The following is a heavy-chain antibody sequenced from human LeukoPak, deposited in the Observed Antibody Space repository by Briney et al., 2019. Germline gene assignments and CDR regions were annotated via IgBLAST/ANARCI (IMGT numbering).Heavy chain of an antibody. J-gene: IGHJ3*02. D-gene: IGHD1-26*01. V-gene: IGHV3-33*01. CDR3: AREEVVVGATSAFDI. Sequence: GRSLRLSCAASGFTFSNYGMHWVRQAPGKGLEWVAVIWYDGSNKYYADSVKGRFTISRDNSKNTLYLQMNSLRAEDTAVYYCAREEVVVGATSAFDIWGQGTMVTVSS. CDR2: IWYDGSNK. CDR1: GFTFSNYG.